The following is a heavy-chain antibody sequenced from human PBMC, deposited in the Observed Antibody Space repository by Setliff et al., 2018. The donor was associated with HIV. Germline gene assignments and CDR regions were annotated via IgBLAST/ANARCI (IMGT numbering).Heavy chain of an antibody. CDR3: ARHPIHTYGYGAFDF. Sequence: GESLKISCKGSGYSFPSYWIGWVRQMPGKGLEWMGIIYPGDSETKYSPSFQGQVTISVDTSISTAYLQWNSLKASDTAIYYCARHPIHTYGYGAFDFWGRGTLVTVSS. D-gene: IGHD5-18*01. J-gene: IGHJ4*02. CDR1: GYSFPSYW. V-gene: IGHV5-51*01. CDR2: IYPGDSET.